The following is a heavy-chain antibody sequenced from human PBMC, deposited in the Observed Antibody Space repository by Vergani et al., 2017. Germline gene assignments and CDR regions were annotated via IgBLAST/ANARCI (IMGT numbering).Heavy chain of an antibody. CDR2: IYYSGST. CDR3: ARVDYYDSSGYYYGSFDY. J-gene: IGHJ4*02. CDR1: GGSISSYY. D-gene: IGHD3-22*01. Sequence: QVQLQESGPGLVKPSETLSLTCTVSGGSISSYYWSWIRQPPGKGLEWIGYIYYSGSTNYNPSLKSRVIISVDTSKNQFSLKLSSVTAADTAVYYCARVDYYDSSGYYYGSFDYWGQGTLVTVSS. V-gene: IGHV4-59*01.